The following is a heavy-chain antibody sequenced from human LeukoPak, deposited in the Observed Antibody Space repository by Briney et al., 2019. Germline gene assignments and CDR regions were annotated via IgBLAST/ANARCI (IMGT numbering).Heavy chain of an antibody. V-gene: IGHV3-30*04. CDR1: GFTFSSYA. CDR3: ARDGVKLVPAAIGGYFDY. D-gene: IGHD2-2*01. CDR2: ISYDGSNK. J-gene: IGHJ4*02. Sequence: GRSLRLSCAASGFTFSSYAMRWVRQAPGKGLEWVAVISYDGSNKYYADSVKGRFTISRDNSKNTLYLQMNSLRAEDTAVYYCARDGVKLVPAAIGGYFDYWGQGTLVTVSS.